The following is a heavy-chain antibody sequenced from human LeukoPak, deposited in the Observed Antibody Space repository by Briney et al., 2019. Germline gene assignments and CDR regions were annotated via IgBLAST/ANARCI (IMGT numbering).Heavy chain of an antibody. CDR3: ATLRSSGWRGYYYYMDV. V-gene: IGHV1-24*01. Sequence: ASVKVSCKVSGYTLTELSMHWVRQAPGKGLEWTGGFDPEDGETIYAQKFQGRVTMTEDTSTDTAYMELSSLRSEDTAVYYCATLRSSGWRGYYYYMDVWGKGTTVTVSS. CDR2: FDPEDGET. J-gene: IGHJ6*03. D-gene: IGHD6-19*01. CDR1: GYTLTELS.